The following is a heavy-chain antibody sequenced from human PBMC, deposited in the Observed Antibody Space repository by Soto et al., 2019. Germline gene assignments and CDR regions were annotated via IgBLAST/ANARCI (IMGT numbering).Heavy chain of an antibody. CDR3: ARFGPQGYSNYLVHYYYGMDV. CDR2: INHSGST. D-gene: IGHD4-4*01. CDR1: GGSFSGYY. V-gene: IGHV4-34*01. J-gene: IGHJ6*02. Sequence: SETLSLTCAVYGGSFSGYYWSWIRQPPGKGLEWIGEINHSGSTNYNPSLKSRVTISVDTSKNQFSLKLSSVTAADTAVHYCARFGPQGYSNYLVHYYYGMDVWGQGTTVTVSS.